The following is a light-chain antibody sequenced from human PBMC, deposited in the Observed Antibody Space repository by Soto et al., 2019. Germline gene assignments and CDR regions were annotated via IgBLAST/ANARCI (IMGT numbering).Light chain of an antibody. Sequence: EIVLTESPATLSLYPGERATLSCRASQSVGSYLVWYQQKPGQAPRLLIHGASNRATGIPARFSGSGSGTDFTLTISSLEPEDFAVYYCQQRSSWPPLFGQGTRLEIK. CDR2: GAS. CDR1: QSVGSY. J-gene: IGKJ5*01. CDR3: QQRSSWPPL. V-gene: IGKV3-11*01.